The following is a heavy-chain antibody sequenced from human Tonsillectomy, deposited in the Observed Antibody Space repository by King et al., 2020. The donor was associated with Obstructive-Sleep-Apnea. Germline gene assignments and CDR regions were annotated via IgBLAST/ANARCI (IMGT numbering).Heavy chain of an antibody. J-gene: IGHJ4*02. CDR3: ARVSRVGAKLDY. CDR2: IYYSGST. V-gene: IGHV4-39*07. D-gene: IGHD1-26*01. Sequence: QLQESGPGLVKPSETLSLTCTVSGGSISSSSYYWGWIRQPPGKGLEWIGSIYYSGSTYYNPSLKSRVTISVDTSKNQFSLKLSSVTAADTAVYYCARVSRVGAKLDYWGQGTLVTVSS. CDR1: GGSISSSSYY.